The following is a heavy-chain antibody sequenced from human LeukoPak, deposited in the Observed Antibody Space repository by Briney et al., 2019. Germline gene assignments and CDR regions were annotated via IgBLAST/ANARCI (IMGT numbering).Heavy chain of an antibody. Sequence: SETLSLTCAVYGGSFSGYYWSWIRQPPGKGLEWIGEINHSGSTNYNPSLKSRVTISVDTSKNQFSLKLSSVTAADTAVYYCAREEYDISYDMDVWGQGTTVTVSS. CDR3: AREEYDISYDMDV. D-gene: IGHD3-9*01. V-gene: IGHV4-34*01. CDR1: GGSFSGYY. J-gene: IGHJ6*02. CDR2: INHSGST.